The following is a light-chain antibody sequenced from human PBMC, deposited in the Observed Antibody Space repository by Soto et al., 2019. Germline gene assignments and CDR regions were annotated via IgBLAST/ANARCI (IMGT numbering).Light chain of an antibody. CDR3: HHFDDSLT. J-gene: IGKJ4*01. CDR2: GAS. CDR1: QSVDSST. V-gene: IGKV3-20*01. Sequence: EVVLTQSLGTLSLSPGERATLSCRASQSVDSSTLAWYQQKPGQAPRLLISGASKRATGTPDRFSGSGSGTDFTLTISRLEPEDFAVYYCHHFDDSLTFGGGTKVEIK.